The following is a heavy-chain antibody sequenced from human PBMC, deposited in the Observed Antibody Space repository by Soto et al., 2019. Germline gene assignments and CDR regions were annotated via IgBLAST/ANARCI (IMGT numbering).Heavy chain of an antibody. CDR3: AKDVGASPTGDFDY. CDR1: GFTFSNYA. V-gene: IGHV3-23*01. CDR2: FSGSGGST. D-gene: IGHD1-26*01. J-gene: IGHJ4*02. Sequence: GGSLRLSGAASGFTFSNYAMSWVRQAPGKGLEWVSAFSGSGGSTYYADSVKCRFTISIDNSKNTLYLEMNSLRVDDTAVYYCAKDVGASPTGDFDYWGRGTLVTVSS.